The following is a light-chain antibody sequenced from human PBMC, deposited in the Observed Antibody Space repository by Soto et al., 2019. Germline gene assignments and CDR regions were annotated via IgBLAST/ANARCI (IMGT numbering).Light chain of an antibody. CDR1: QGISNY. V-gene: IGKV1-27*01. J-gene: IGKJ4*01. CDR2: AAS. CDR3: QKYTNVPT. Sequence: DIQMTQSPSSLSASVGDRVTITCRASQGISNYLAWYQQIPGKVPKLLISAASTLQSGVPSRFSGSGSGTEFPLTISSLQPEDVATYYCQKYTNVPTFGGGTKVEIK.